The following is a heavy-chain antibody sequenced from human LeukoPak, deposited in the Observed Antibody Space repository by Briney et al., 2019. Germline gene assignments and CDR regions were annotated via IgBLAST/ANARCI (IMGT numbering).Heavy chain of an antibody. Sequence: GGSLRLSCAASGFTFRSYGMHWVRQAPGKGLDWVAVIWYDGNSKYHADSVKGRFTISRDNSKNTLYLQMNSLRVEDTAVYYCAKGAGFGEYSLDYWGQGTLVTVSS. J-gene: IGHJ4*02. D-gene: IGHD3-10*01. CDR1: GFTFRSYG. V-gene: IGHV3-33*06. CDR2: IWYDGNSK. CDR3: AKGAGFGEYSLDY.